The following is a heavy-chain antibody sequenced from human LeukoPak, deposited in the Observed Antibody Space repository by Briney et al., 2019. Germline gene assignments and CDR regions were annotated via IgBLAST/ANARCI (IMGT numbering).Heavy chain of an antibody. CDR3: ARDATLVPAAIHPFDY. CDR1: GYTFTSYG. V-gene: IGHV1-18*01. J-gene: IGHJ4*02. CDR2: ISAYNGNT. D-gene: IGHD2-2*02. Sequence: ASVKVSCKASGYTFTSYGISWVRQAPGQGIEWMGWISAYNGNTNYAQKLQGRVTMTTDTSTSTAYMELRSLRSDDTAVYYCARDATLVPAAIHPFDYWGQGTLVTVSS.